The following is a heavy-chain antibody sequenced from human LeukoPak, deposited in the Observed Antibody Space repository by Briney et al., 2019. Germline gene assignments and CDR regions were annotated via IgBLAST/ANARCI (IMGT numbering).Heavy chain of an antibody. Sequence: PGGSLRLSCAASGFTFSSYAMSWVRQAPGKGLEWVSAISGSGGSTYYADSVKGRFTISRDNSKNTLYVQMNSLRAEDTAVYYCAKDQAIFGVVLSWGQGTLVTVSS. V-gene: IGHV3-23*01. CDR2: ISGSGGST. CDR1: GFTFSSYA. D-gene: IGHD3-3*01. CDR3: AKDQAIFGVVLS. J-gene: IGHJ5*02.